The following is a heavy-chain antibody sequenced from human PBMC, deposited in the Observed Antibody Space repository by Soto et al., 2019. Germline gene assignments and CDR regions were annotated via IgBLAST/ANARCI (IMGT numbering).Heavy chain of an antibody. CDR2: IYWDDDK. CDR1: GFSLSTSGVG. Sequence: SGPTLVNPRQTLTLTCTFSGFSLSTSGVGVGWIRQPPGKALEWLALIYWDDDKRYSPSLRSRLTITKDTSKNQVVLTMTNMDPVDTATYYCIQSRCGGDCLQSYASYYYHGMDVWGQGTTVTVSS. CDR3: IQSRCGGDCLQSYASYYYHGMDV. J-gene: IGHJ6*02. D-gene: IGHD2-21*02. V-gene: IGHV2-5*02.